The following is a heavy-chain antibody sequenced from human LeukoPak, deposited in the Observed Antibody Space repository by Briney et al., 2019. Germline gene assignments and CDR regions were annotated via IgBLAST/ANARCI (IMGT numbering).Heavy chain of an antibody. J-gene: IGHJ4*02. CDR2: IIPIFGTA. D-gene: IGHD3-22*01. CDR3: AREGDDSSAPYYFDY. V-gene: IGHV1-69*13. Sequence: SVKVSCTASGGTFSSYAINWVRQAPGQGLEWMGGIIPIFGTANYAQKFQGRVTITADESTSTAYMELSSLRSEDTAVYYCAREGDDSSAPYYFDYWGQGTLVTVSS. CDR1: GGTFSSYA.